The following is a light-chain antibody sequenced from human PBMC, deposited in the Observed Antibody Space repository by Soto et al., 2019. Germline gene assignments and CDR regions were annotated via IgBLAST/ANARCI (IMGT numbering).Light chain of an antibody. CDR1: QSVSSN. CDR2: GAS. CDR3: QQYNNWPPPT. J-gene: IGKJ1*01. V-gene: IGKV3-15*01. Sequence: EIVMTQSPATLSVSPGERATLSCRASQSVSSNLAWYQQKPGQAPRLLIYGASTRATGIPARFSGSGSGTEFTLTISSLQSEDFAVYYCQQYNNWPPPTFRQGTKVEIK.